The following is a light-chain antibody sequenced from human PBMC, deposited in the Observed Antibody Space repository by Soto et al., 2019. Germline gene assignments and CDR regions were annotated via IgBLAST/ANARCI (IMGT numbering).Light chain of an antibody. J-gene: IGLJ2*01. CDR2: NSS. V-gene: IGLV2-14*01. CDR1: SSDVGGYNY. Sequence: QSVLTQPASVSGSPGQSITISCTGTSSDVGGYNYVSWYQQHPGKAPKLMIYNSSIRPSGVSNLFSGSKSGNTASLTISGLQAEDEADYYCSSYTSSSTLFGGGTQLTVL. CDR3: SSYTSSSTL.